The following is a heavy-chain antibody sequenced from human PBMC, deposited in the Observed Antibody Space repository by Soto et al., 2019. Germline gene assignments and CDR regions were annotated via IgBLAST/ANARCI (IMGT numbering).Heavy chain of an antibody. D-gene: IGHD3-22*01. CDR3: ARDFQSYDSSGSRPGWFDP. CDR1: GGTFSSYA. J-gene: IGHJ5*02. V-gene: IGHV1-69*13. Sequence: SVKVSCKASGGTFSSYAISWVRQAPGQGLEWMGGIIPIFGTANYAQKFQGRVAITADESTSTAYMELSSLRSEDTAVYYCARDFQSYDSSGSRPGWFDPWGQGTLVTVSS. CDR2: IIPIFGTA.